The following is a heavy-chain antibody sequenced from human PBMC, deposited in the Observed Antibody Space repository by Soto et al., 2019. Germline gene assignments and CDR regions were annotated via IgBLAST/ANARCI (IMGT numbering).Heavy chain of an antibody. CDR1: GFTFSSYA. CDR2: ISGMGSST. V-gene: IGHV3-23*01. D-gene: IGHD2-2*01. Sequence: GGSLRLSCAASGFTFSSYAMSWVRQAPGKGLEWVSAISGMGSSTYYADAVKGRFPISRDNSKNTLYLQMNSLRAEDTAVYYCARDWVEGDIVVVPAAMNRDYYYGMDVWGQGTTVTVSS. J-gene: IGHJ6*02. CDR3: ARDWVEGDIVVVPAAMNRDYYYGMDV.